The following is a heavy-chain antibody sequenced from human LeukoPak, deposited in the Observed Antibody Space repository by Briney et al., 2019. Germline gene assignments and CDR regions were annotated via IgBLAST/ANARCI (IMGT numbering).Heavy chain of an antibody. Sequence: GGSLRLSCAASGFTLSSYSMNWVRQAPGKGLEWVSSITSSSSYIYYADSVKGRFTISRDNSKNTLYLEVISLTAEDTAVYYCAKDDAWLRFGEWSQGTLVTVSS. V-gene: IGHV3-21*04. D-gene: IGHD3-10*01. CDR1: GFTLSSYS. CDR2: ITSSSSYI. J-gene: IGHJ1*01. CDR3: AKDDAWLRFGE.